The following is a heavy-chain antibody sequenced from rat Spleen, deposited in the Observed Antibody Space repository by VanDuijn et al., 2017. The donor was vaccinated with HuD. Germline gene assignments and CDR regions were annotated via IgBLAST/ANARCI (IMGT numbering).Heavy chain of an antibody. CDR1: GFTFSDYG. V-gene: IGHV5-29*01. D-gene: IGHD1-4*01. CDR2: ISYGDSSGHSST. Sequence: EVQLVESGGGLVQPGRSLKLSCAASGFTFSDYGVAWVRQAPTKGLEWVATISYGDSSGHSSTYYPDSVKGRFTISRDNAQNTLYLQMNSLRSEDTATYYCTRIILPGSPDYWGQGVMVTVSS. CDR3: TRIILPGSPDY. J-gene: IGHJ2*01.